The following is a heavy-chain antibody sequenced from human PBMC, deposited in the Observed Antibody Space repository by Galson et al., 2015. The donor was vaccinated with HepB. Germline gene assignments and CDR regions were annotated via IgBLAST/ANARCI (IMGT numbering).Heavy chain of an antibody. D-gene: IGHD3-10*01. Sequence: SLRLSCAASGFTFSSYGMHWVRQAPGKGLEWVAVIWYDGSNKYYADSVKGRFTISRDNSKNTLYLQMNSLRAEDTAVYYCARPNYYGSGTSKGVGWFDPWGQGTLVTVSS. J-gene: IGHJ5*02. CDR2: IWYDGSNK. CDR3: ARPNYYGSGTSKGVGWFDP. V-gene: IGHV3-33*01. CDR1: GFTFSSYG.